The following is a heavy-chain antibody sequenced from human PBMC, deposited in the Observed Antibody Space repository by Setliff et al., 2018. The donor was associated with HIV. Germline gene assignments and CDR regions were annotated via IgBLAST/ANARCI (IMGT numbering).Heavy chain of an antibody. Sequence: SEPLSVTCTVSGGSISSEGYYWSWIRQHPGKGLEWIGYIYYSGNTYYSPSLKSRLTISVDTSKNQFSLKLRSVTAADTAVYYCVRAEYSSSSDWFAPWGQGALVTVSS. D-gene: IGHD6-6*01. CDR1: GGSISSEGYY. CDR3: VRAEYSSSSDWFAP. J-gene: IGHJ5*02. CDR2: IYYSGNT. V-gene: IGHV4-31*03.